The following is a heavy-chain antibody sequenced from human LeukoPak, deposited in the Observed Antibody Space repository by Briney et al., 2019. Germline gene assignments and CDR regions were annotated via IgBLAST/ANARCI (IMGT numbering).Heavy chain of an antibody. J-gene: IGHJ4*02. V-gene: IGHV1-18*01. D-gene: IGHD3-22*01. CDR1: GYTFTSYG. CDR3: AGGHYYDSSGYYGY. Sequence: ASVKVSCKASGYTFTSYGISWVRQAPGQGLEWMGWISAYNGNTNYAQKLQGRVTMTTDTSTSTAYMELRSLRSDDTAVYYCAGGHYYDSSGYYGYWGQGTLVTVSS. CDR2: ISAYNGNT.